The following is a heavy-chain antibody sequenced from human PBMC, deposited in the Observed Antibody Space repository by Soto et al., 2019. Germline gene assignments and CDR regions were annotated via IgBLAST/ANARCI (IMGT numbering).Heavy chain of an antibody. CDR1: GESFSGYY. Sequence: SETLSLTCAVYGESFSGYYWSWIRQPPGKGLEWIGEINHSGSTNYNPSLKSRVTISVDTSKNQFSLKLSSVTAADTAVYYCARSSLGTHWFDPWGQGTLVTVSS. CDR2: INHSGST. J-gene: IGHJ5*02. D-gene: IGHD1-1*01. V-gene: IGHV4-34*01. CDR3: ARSSLGTHWFDP.